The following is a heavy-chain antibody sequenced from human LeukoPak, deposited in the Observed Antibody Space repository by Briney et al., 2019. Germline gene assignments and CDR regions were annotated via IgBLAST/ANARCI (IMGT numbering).Heavy chain of an antibody. J-gene: IGHJ6*02. CDR2: INTDGTST. Sequence: GGSLRLSCAASGFTFSSYWFHWVRQAPGKGLVWVSRINTDGTSTSYADSVKGRFTISRDNAKNSLYLQMNSLRAEDTAVYYCARDSGYSSSYLHIDVWGQGTTVTVSS. CDR1: GFTFSSYW. CDR3: ARDSGYSSSYLHIDV. D-gene: IGHD6-13*01. V-gene: IGHV3-74*01.